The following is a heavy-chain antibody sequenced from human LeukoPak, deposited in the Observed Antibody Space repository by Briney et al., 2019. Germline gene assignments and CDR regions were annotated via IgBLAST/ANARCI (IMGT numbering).Heavy chain of an antibody. D-gene: IGHD6-6*01. J-gene: IGHJ4*02. CDR1: GFTFSSYA. Sequence: GGSLRLSCAASGFTFSSYAMSWVRQAPGKGLEWVSYISSSGSTIYYADSVKGRFTISSDNAKNSLYLQMNSLRAEDTAVYYCARADSSSSFGSVDYWGQGTLVTVSS. V-gene: IGHV3-48*04. CDR3: ARADSSSSFGSVDY. CDR2: ISSSGSTI.